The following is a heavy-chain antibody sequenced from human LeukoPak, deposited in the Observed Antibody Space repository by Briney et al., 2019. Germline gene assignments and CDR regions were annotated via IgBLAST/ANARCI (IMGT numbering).Heavy chain of an antibody. Sequence: PSETLSLTCVVYGGSFSGNYWSWIRQPPGKGLEWIGEINNSGSTNYSPSLKSRVTISVDTSKNQFSLKVSSVTAADTAVYYCARGYNRGIYYNYWGQGTLVTVSS. CDR1: GGSFSGNY. CDR3: ARGYNRGIYYNY. CDR2: INNSGST. V-gene: IGHV4-34*01. J-gene: IGHJ4*02. D-gene: IGHD1-26*01.